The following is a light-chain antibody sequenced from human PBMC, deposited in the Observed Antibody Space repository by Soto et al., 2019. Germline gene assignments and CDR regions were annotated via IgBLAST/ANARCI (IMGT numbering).Light chain of an antibody. CDR2: DAS. V-gene: IGKV3-11*01. J-gene: IGKJ1*01. CDR1: QSVSSH. Sequence: EIVLTQSPATLSLSPGERATLSCRASQSVSSHLAWYPHKPGQPPRLLIYDASNRAPGIPDRFSGSGSGTDFTLTISSLEPEDFAVYYCAQRVWPGTGGQGTKVDSK. CDR3: AQRVWPGT.